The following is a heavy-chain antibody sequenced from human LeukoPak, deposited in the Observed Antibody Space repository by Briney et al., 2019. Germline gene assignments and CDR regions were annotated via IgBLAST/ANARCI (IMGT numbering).Heavy chain of an antibody. J-gene: IGHJ2*01. CDR3: ARHGWHAWYFDL. CDR1: GGSFSGYS. V-gene: IGHV4-34*01. Sequence: SETLSLTCVVYGGSFSGYSWSWVRQPPGKGLEWIGEINQRRNTNYNPSLKSRVTISIDTSKNQFSLKLSSVTAADTAVYYCARHGWHAWYFDLWGRGTLVTVSS. D-gene: IGHD6-19*01. CDR2: INQRRNT.